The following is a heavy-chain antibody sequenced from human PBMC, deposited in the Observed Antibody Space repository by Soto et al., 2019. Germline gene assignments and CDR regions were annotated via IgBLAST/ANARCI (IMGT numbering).Heavy chain of an antibody. CDR1: GGSISSSSYY. Sequence: SETLSLTCTVSGGSISSSSYYWGWIRQPPGKGLEWIGSIYYSGSTYYNPSLKSRATISVDTSKNQFSLKLSSVTAADTAVYYCATQTDTAMVVGMDVWGQGTTVPVSS. D-gene: IGHD5-18*01. CDR3: ATQTDTAMVVGMDV. J-gene: IGHJ6*02. CDR2: IYYSGST. V-gene: IGHV4-39*01.